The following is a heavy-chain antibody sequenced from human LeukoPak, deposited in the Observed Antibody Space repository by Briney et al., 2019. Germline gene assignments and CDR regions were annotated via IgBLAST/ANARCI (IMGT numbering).Heavy chain of an antibody. V-gene: IGHV1-69*05. CDR3: ATPAAYCGGDCYAYFDH. D-gene: IGHD2-21*02. Sequence: SVKVSCKASGGTFSSYAISWVRQAPGQGLEWMGRIIPIFGTANYAQKFRGRVTITTDESTSTAYMELSSLRSEDTAVYYCATPAAYCGGDCYAYFDHWGQGTLVTVSS. CDR2: IIPIFGTA. CDR1: GGTFSSYA. J-gene: IGHJ4*02.